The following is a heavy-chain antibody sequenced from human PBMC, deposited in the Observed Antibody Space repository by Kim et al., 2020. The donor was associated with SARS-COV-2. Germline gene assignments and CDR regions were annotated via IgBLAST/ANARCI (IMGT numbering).Heavy chain of an antibody. CDR3: ASGGPLISQGVPFFYFDY. J-gene: IGHJ4*02. Sequence: SETLSLTCAVYGGSFSGYYWSWIRQPPGKGLEWIGEINHSGSTNYNPSLKSRVTISVDTSKNQFSLKLSSVTAADTAVYYCASGGPLISQGVPFFYFDYWGQGTLVTVSS. D-gene: IGHD3-10*01. CDR2: INHSGST. V-gene: IGHV4-34*01. CDR1: GGSFSGYY.